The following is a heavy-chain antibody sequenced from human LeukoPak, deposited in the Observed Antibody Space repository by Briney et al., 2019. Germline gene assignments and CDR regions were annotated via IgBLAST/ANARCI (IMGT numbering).Heavy chain of an antibody. D-gene: IGHD3-3*01. CDR2: ISSRSSFI. Sequence: GGSLRLSCTASGFSFSSDNMNWIRQAPGRGLEWVSSISSRSSFIYYAGSVKGRFTVSRDDAKNSLYLQMNSLRAEDTAVYYCARSTRGKLTTDNWGQGTLVPVSS. V-gene: IGHV3-21*06. CDR3: ARSTRGKLTTDN. CDR1: GFSFSSDN. J-gene: IGHJ4*02.